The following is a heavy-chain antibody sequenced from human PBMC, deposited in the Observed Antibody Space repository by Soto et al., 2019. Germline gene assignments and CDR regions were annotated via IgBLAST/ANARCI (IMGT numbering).Heavy chain of an antibody. CDR1: GGSISSGGYY. Sequence: PSETLSLTCTVSGGSISSGGYYCSWIRQHPGKGLEWIGYIYYSGSTYYNPSLKSRVTISVDTSKNQFSLKLSSVTAADTAVYYCAREFRSGGRYNWFVPWCQGRLVTV. V-gene: IGHV4-31*03. CDR3: AREFRSGGRYNWFVP. CDR2: IYYSGST. J-gene: IGHJ5*02. D-gene: IGHD2-15*01.